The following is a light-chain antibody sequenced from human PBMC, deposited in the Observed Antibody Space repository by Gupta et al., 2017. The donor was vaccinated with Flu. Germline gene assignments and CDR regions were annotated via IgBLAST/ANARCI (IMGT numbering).Light chain of an antibody. V-gene: IGLV2-14*01. J-gene: IGLJ2*01. CDR2: EVS. Sequence: QSALTQPASVSASPGQSITITCTGTSSDVGGYNYVSWNQQHPGKAPKLMIYEVSNRPSGVSNRFSGSKSGNTASLTISGLQAEDEADYYCSSYTSSSTVIFGGGTKLTVL. CDR1: SSDVGGYNY. CDR3: SSYTSSSTVI.